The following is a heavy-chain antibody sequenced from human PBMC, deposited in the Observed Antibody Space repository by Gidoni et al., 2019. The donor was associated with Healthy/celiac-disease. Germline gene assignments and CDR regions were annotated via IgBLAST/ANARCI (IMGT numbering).Heavy chain of an antibody. CDR3: ARGTSIAARGGMDV. J-gene: IGHJ6*02. CDR2: IYYSGST. Sequence: QVQLQESGPGLVKPSETLSLTCTVSGGSISSYYWSWIRQPPGKGLEWIGYIYYSGSTNYNPSLKSRVTISVDTSKNQFSLKLSSVTAADTAVYYCARGTSIAARGGMDVWGQGTTVTVSS. V-gene: IGHV4-59*01. CDR1: GGSISSYY. D-gene: IGHD6-6*01.